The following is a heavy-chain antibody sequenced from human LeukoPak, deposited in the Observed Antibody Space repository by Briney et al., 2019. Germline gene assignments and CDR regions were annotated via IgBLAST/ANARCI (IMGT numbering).Heavy chain of an antibody. D-gene: IGHD3-16*01. CDR1: GFNFGGFA. Sequence: PGGSLRLSCTASGFNFGGFAMAWVRQAPGRGLDWGSGVYAAGTPARYPDSVKGRFTVSRDNSKNTLYLQMNNLRVEDTAVYYCAKDLTFGDGRWEFDVWGQGTLVTVSS. J-gene: IGHJ4*02. CDR3: AKDLTFGDGRWEFDV. CDR2: VYAAGTPA. V-gene: IGHV3-23*03.